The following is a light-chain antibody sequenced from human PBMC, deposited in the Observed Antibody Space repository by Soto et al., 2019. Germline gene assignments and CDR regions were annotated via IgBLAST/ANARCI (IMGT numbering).Light chain of an antibody. CDR1: SSNMGTNT. V-gene: IGLV1-44*01. J-gene: IGLJ1*01. CDR2: VND. CDR3: VAWDASLNAHV. Sequence: QSVLTQPPSASGTPGQRVTISCSGGSSNMGTNTLSWYQQVPGTAPKVLIYVNDQRPSGVPDRFSGSNSGTSASLAISGLQPDDEADYYCVAWDASLNAHVFGTGTKLTVL.